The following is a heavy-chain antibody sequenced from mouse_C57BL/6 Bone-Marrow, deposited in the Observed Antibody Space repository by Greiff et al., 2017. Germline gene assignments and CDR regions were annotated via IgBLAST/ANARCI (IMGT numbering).Heavy chain of an antibody. Sequence: VKLMESEGGLVQPGSSMKLSCTASGFTFSDYYMAWVRQVPEKGLEWVANINYDGSSTYYLDSLKSRFIISRDNAKNILYLQMSSLKSEDTATYYCARVETAFYAMDYWGQGTSVTVSS. CDR1: GFTFSDYY. D-gene: IGHD3-2*01. J-gene: IGHJ4*01. V-gene: IGHV5-16*01. CDR3: ARVETAFYAMDY. CDR2: INYDGSST.